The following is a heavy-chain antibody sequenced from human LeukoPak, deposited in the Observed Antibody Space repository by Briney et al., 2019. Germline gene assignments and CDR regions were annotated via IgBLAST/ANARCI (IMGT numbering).Heavy chain of an antibody. V-gene: IGHV3-7*01. CDR1: GFIFTNYF. D-gene: IGHD3-3*01. CDR2: IKHDGSEK. CDR3: ATDRGWRTSGYYLYYFEY. J-gene: IGHJ4*02. Sequence: GGSLRLSCAASGFIFTNYFISWVRQAPGKGLEWVASIKHDGSEKYYVDSVRGRFTISRDNTMNSLYLQISSLRAEDTAVYYCATDRGWRTSGYYLYYFEYWGQGTLVTFSS.